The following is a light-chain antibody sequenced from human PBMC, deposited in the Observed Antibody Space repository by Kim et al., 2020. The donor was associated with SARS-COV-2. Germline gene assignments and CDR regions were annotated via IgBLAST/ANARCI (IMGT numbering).Light chain of an antibody. Sequence: SITISFTGTSSDVGGYNYVSWYQQHPGKAPTLMIYDVSNRPSGVSNRFSGSKSGNTASLTISGLQAEDEADYYCSSYTSSSTLEVVFGGGTQLTVL. J-gene: IGLJ2*01. V-gene: IGLV2-14*03. CDR3: SSYTSSSTLEVV. CDR1: SSDVGGYNY. CDR2: DVS.